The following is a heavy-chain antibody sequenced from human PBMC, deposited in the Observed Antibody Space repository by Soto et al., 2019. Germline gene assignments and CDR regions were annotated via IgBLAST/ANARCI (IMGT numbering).Heavy chain of an antibody. CDR1: GDTFSSYA. CDR2: IIPSFDTA. D-gene: IGHD2-2*01. Sequence: SVKVSCKASGDTFSSYAISWVRQAPGQGLEWMGGIIPSFDTANYAQQFQGRVTITADESTSTAYMELSSLRSEDTAVYYCARHDCISSSCYYYYYYVMDVWG. CDR3: ARHDCISSSCYYYYYYVMDV. V-gene: IGHV1-69*13. J-gene: IGHJ6*02.